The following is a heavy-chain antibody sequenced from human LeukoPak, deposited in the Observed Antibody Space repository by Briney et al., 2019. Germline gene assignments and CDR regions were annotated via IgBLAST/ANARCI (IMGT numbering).Heavy chain of an antibody. CDR3: ARLNDYGDYWALDY. V-gene: IGHV1-2*02. J-gene: IGHJ4*02. Sequence: ASVKVSCKVAGYTLNEVSMHWVRQAPGQGLDWMGWINPNSGGTNYAQKFQGRVTMTRDTSISTAYMELSRVRSDDTAVYYCARLNDYGDYWALDYWGQGTLVTVSS. CDR2: INPNSGGT. D-gene: IGHD4-17*01. CDR1: GYTLNEVS.